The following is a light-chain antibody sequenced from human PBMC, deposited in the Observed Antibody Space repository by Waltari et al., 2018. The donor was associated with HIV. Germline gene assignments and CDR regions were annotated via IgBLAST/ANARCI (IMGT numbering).Light chain of an antibody. V-gene: IGLV2-23*01. CDR2: EGS. Sequence: QSALTQPASVSGSPGQSITISCTGPSSDVGRYKLVSWYQQHPGKAPKLMIYEGSKRPSGVSNRFSGSKSGNTASLTISGLQAEDEADYYCCSYAGSSTVVFGGGTKLTVL. J-gene: IGLJ2*01. CDR1: SSDVGRYKL. CDR3: CSYAGSSTVV.